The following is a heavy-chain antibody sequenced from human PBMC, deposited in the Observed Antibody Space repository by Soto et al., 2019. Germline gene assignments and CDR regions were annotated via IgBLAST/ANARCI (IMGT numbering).Heavy chain of an antibody. D-gene: IGHD6-19*01. V-gene: IGHV1-69*13. J-gene: IGHJ5*02. Sequence: SVKVSCKASGGTFSSYAISWVRQAPGQGLEWMGGIIPIFGTANYAQKFQGRVTITADESTSTAHMELSSLRSEDTAVYYCASIGSSGFNWFDPWGQGTLVTVSS. CDR1: GGTFSSYA. CDR3: ASIGSSGFNWFDP. CDR2: IIPIFGTA.